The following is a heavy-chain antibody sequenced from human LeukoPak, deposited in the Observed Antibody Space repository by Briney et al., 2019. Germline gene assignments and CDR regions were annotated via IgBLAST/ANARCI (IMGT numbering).Heavy chain of an antibody. CDR3: ARRLRAESDASPDNWIGP. D-gene: IGHD3-16*01. V-gene: IGHV4-59*08. Sequence: SETLSLTCSVSGGSIGSSFRNWIRQPPGKGLEWIGHVFHTGSARYNPSLTSRVTISVDTSNNQFSLTLHSVTAADTAIYYCARRLRAESDASPDNWIGPWGQGALVTVSS. CDR1: GGSIGSSF. J-gene: IGHJ5*02. CDR2: VFHTGSA.